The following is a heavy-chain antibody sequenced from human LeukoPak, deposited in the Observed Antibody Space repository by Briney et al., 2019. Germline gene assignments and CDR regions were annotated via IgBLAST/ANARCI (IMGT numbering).Heavy chain of an antibody. J-gene: IGHJ4*02. CDR1: GFTFRSHA. V-gene: IGHV3-23*01. Sequence: GGSLRLSCVGSGFTFRSHAMSWVRQAPEKGLEFVSGIYENGGTTYYADSVKGRFSISRDNSKNTLYLQMDSLRGEDTAVYYCAKGGAGYDFWSGYYSKVDYFDYWGQGTLVTVSS. CDR2: IYENGGTT. D-gene: IGHD3-3*01. CDR3: AKGGAGYDFWSGYYSKVDYFDY.